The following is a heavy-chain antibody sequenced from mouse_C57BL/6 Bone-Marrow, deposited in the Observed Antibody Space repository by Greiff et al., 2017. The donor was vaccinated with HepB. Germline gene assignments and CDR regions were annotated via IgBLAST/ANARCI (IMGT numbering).Heavy chain of an antibody. J-gene: IGHJ1*03. D-gene: IGHD2-3*01. CDR2: ISYDGSN. CDR1: GYSITSGYY. Sequence: EVKLMESGPGLVKPSQSLSLTCSVTGYSITSGYYWNWIRQFPGNKLEWMGYISYDGSNNYNPSLKNRISITRDTSKNQFFLKLNSVTTEDTATYYCARDDGYFLYWYFDVWGTGTTVTVSS. CDR3: ARDDGYFLYWYFDV. V-gene: IGHV3-6*01.